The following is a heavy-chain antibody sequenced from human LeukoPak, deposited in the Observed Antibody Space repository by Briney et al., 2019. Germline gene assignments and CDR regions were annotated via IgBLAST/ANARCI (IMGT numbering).Heavy chain of an antibody. V-gene: IGHV4-39*01. CDR1: GGSISSSSYY. J-gene: IGHJ5*02. Sequence: SETLSLTCTVSGGSISSSSYYWGWIRQPPGKGLEWIGSIYYSGSTYYNPSLKSRVTISVDTSKNQFSLKLSSVTAADTAVYYCARLMIIGNWFDPWGQGTLVTVSS. CDR3: ARLMIIGNWFDP. CDR2: IYYSGST. D-gene: IGHD3-16*01.